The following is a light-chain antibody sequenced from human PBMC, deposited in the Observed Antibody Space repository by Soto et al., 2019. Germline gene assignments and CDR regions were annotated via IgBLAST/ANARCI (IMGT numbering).Light chain of an antibody. CDR3: QHYSSSPPEFT. J-gene: IGKJ3*01. CDR2: GAS. Sequence: IVLTQSPGTLSLSPGERATLSCRASQSVSSSYLAWYQQRPGQAPRLLIFGASYRATGIPDRFSGSGSGADLTLTISRLEPEDVAVYYCQHYSSSPPEFTFGPGTKVDSK. V-gene: IGKV3-20*01. CDR1: QSVSSSY.